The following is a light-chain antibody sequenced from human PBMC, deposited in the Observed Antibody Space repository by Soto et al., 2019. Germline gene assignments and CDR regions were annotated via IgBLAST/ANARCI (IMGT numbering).Light chain of an antibody. Sequence: DIQMTQSPSAMSASVGDRVTITCRASQGINDNLAWFQQKPGQVPKRLIYGAFSLQRGVPSRFSGTGSWKELGLTISSLQPEDFPTYYCPHHNTFQLTVGQGPKVDIK. J-gene: IGKJ1*01. CDR3: PHHNTFQLT. V-gene: IGKV1-17*03. CDR1: QGINDN. CDR2: GAF.